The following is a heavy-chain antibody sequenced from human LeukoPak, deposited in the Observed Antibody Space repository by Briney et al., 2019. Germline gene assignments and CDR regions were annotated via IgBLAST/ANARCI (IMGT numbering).Heavy chain of an antibody. J-gene: IGHJ4*02. CDR3: AKHTTGVLPDY. CDR1: GFTFSSYA. Sequence: PAGSLRLYCAASGFTFSSYAMSLVPQAPGKGLQRVSAISGSGGSTYYADSVKGRFTISRDNSKNTLYLQMNSLRAEDTAVYYCAKHTTGVLPDYWGQGTLVTVSS. D-gene: IGHD1-14*01. CDR2: ISGSGGST. V-gene: IGHV3-23*01.